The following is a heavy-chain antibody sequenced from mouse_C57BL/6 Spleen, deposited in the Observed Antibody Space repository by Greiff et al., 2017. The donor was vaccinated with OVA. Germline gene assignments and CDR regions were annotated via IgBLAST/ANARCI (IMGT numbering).Heavy chain of an antibody. CDR1: GYTFTSYW. J-gene: IGHJ3*01. CDR2: IYPRSGNT. V-gene: IGHV1-55*01. Sequence: QVQLQQPGAELVKPGASVKMSCKASGYTFTSYWITWVKQRPGQGLEWIGDIYPRSGNTYYNEKFKGKATLTADKSSSTAYMELRSLTSEDSAVYFCARGGDAYWGQGTLVTVSA. CDR3: ARGGDAY.